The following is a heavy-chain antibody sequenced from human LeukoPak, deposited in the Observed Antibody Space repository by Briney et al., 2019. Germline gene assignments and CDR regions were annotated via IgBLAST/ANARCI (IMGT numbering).Heavy chain of an antibody. J-gene: IGHJ6*02. CDR2: ISYDGSNK. V-gene: IGHV3-30-3*01. CDR3: ARDAGSRGMGV. CDR1: GSNIRGYA. Sequence: GRSLRLSCAASGSNIRGYAMHWVRQAPGKGLEWVAVISYDGSNKYYADSVKGRFTISRDNSKNTLYLQMNSLRAEDTAVYYCARDAGSRGMGVWGQGTTVTVSS.